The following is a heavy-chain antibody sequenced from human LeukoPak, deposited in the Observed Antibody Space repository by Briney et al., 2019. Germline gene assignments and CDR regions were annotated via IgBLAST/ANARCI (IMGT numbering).Heavy chain of an antibody. V-gene: IGHV1-2*04. CDR3: ARGPRSFRLTGHPPVGYFDY. CDR2: INPNSGGT. Sequence: VASVKVSCKASGYTFTGNYMHWVRQAPGQGLEWMGWINPNSGGTNYAQKFQGWVTMTRDTSISTAYMELSRLRSDDTAVYYCARGPRSFRLTGHPPVGYFDYWGQGTLVTVSS. D-gene: IGHD3-9*01. CDR1: GYTFTGNY. J-gene: IGHJ4*02.